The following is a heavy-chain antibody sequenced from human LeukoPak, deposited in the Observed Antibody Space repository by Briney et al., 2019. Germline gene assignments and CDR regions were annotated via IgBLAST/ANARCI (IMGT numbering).Heavy chain of an antibody. J-gene: IGHJ5*02. CDR1: GFTFRSYS. V-gene: IGHV3-21*01. D-gene: IGHD3-10*01. CDR3: ARGRGPYGWFDP. Sequence: GGSLRLSCAASGFTFRSYSMNWVRQAPGKGLEWVSSISSSSTYIYYADSVKGRFIISRDNAENSLYLQMNSLRAEDTAVYYCARGRGPYGWFDPWGQGTLVTVSS. CDR2: ISSSSTYI.